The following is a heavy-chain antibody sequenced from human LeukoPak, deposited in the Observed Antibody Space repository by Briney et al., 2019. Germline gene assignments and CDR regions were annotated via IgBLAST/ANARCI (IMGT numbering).Heavy chain of an antibody. V-gene: IGHV3-23*01. D-gene: IGHD3-22*01. Sequence: GGSLRPSCAASGFTFSSYAMSWVRQAPGKGLEWVSAISGSGGSTYYADSVKGRFTISRDNSKNTLYLQMNSLRAEDTAVYYCAKESRDSSGYYYGDYFDYWGQGTLVTVSS. CDR1: GFTFSSYA. CDR2: ISGSGGST. CDR3: AKESRDSSGYYYGDYFDY. J-gene: IGHJ4*02.